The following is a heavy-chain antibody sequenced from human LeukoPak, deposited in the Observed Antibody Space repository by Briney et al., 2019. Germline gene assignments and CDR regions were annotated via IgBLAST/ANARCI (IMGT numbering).Heavy chain of an antibody. V-gene: IGHV3-23*01. D-gene: IGHD3-10*01. CDR1: GFTFSSYV. J-gene: IGHJ4*02. Sequence: GGSLGLSCAASGFTFSSYVMSWVRQAPGKGLEWVSAISGSGGSTYYADSVKGRFTISRDNSKNTLYLQMNSLRAEDTAVYYCVGKVTGSGSYYPPDFDYWGQGTLVTVSS. CDR3: VGKVTGSGSYYPPDFDY. CDR2: ISGSGGST.